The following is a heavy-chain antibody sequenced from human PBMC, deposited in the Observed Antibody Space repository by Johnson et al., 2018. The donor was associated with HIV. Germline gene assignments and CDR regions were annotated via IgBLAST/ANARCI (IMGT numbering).Heavy chain of an antibody. J-gene: IGHJ3*02. CDR1: GFTVSSNY. CDR3: ARAAYYYDTSGYYGAFDI. Sequence: VQLVESGGGLVQPGGSLRLSCAASGFTVSSNYMSWVRQAPGKGLEWVSVIYSGGSTYYADSVKGRFTNSRDNAKNTLYLQMNSLRAEDTAVYYCARAAYYYDTSGYYGAFDIWGQGTMVTVSS. D-gene: IGHD3-22*01. V-gene: IGHV3-66*01. CDR2: IYSGGST.